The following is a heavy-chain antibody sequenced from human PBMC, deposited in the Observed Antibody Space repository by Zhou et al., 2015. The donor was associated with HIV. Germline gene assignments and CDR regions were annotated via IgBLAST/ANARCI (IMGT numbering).Heavy chain of an antibody. Sequence: QVYLVQSGAELRKPGSSVKVSCKTYGAPFNTFALNWVRQAPGQGPEWMGTLTPMFTRADYSRKFRGRVTMTADMSTDTGYMELSGLRFEDTAVYYCARGFSHGDFEVFFKEWGQGTLITVSS. V-gene: IGHV1-69*06. J-gene: IGHJ1*01. CDR3: ARGFSHGDFEVFFKE. CDR1: GAPFNTFA. D-gene: IGHD4-17*01. CDR2: LTPMFTRA.